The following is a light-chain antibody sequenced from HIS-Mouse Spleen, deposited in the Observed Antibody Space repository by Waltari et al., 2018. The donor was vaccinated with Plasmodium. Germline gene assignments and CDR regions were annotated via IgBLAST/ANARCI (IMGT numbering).Light chain of an antibody. CDR2: DVS. CDR1: SRDVGGYHY. Sequence: QSALTQPRSVSGSPGQSVTISCTGTSRDVGGYHYVSWYQQHPGKAPKLMIYDVSKRPSGVPDRFSGSKSGNTASLTISGLQAEDEADYYCCSYAGSYTGVFGGGTKLTVL. V-gene: IGLV2-11*01. CDR3: CSYAGSYTGV. J-gene: IGLJ2*01.